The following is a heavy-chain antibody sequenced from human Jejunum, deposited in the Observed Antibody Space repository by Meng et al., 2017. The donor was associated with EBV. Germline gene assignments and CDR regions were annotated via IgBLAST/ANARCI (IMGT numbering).Heavy chain of an antibody. V-gene: IGHV3-15*01. CDR3: VSAWVDP. CDR1: GFTFSNAW. J-gene: IGHJ5*02. CDR2: IKSKTQGGTT. Sequence: EVELGEAGGGLVKPGGSLRLSCAGSGFTFSNAWMSWVRQSPGKGLEWIARIKSKTQGGTTDYAASVKGRFTVSRDDSENTVYLQMNSLTTEDTAMYYCVSAWVDPWGQGTLVTVSS.